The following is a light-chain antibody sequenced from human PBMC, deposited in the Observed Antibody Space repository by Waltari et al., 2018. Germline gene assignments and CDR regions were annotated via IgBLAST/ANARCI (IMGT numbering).Light chain of an antibody. J-gene: IGLJ2*01. CDR2: DDT. V-gene: IGLV3-21*03. Sequence: SYVLTQPPSVSVAPGKTAKLSCAGQNIRSQTVHWYRQKAGQPPVLVIYDDTVRPSGIPDRISGSDTATLTIARVEAGDEADYFCQVWDSSGDHPVFGGGTRLTVL. CDR1: NIRSQT. CDR3: QVWDSSGDHPV.